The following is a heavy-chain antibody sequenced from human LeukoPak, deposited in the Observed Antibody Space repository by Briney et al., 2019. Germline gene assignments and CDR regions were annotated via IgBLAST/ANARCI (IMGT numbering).Heavy chain of an antibody. V-gene: IGHV4-38-2*02. CDR1: TYSISSAYY. CDR2: IHHSGST. CDR3: ARQYSTNWYDDRGWFDP. Sequence: PSETLSLTCSVSTYSISSAYYWGWIRQPPGKGLQWIGSIHHSGSTSYNPSLKSRVTISVDTSKNQFSLKLSSVTAADTAFYYCARQYSTNWYDDRGWFDPWGQGTLVTVSS. D-gene: IGHD6-13*01. J-gene: IGHJ5*02.